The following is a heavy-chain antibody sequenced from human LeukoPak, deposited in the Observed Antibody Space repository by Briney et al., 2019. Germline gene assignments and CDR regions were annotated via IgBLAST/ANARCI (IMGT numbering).Heavy chain of an antibody. D-gene: IGHD3-10*01. Sequence: GASVKVSCKASGYTFTSYDINWVRQATGQGLEWMGWMNPNSGNTGNAQQFQGRVTMTRNTSISTAYMELSSLRSEDTAVYYCARVDHYGSGSYYDYWGQGTLVTVSS. V-gene: IGHV1-8*01. J-gene: IGHJ4*02. CDR2: MNPNSGNT. CDR3: ARVDHYGSGSYYDY. CDR1: GYTFTSYD.